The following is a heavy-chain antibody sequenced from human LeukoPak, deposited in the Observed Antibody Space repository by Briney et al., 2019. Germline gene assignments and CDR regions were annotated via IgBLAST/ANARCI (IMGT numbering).Heavy chain of an antibody. CDR2: ISGSGGAT. CDR3: AKRGVVIRVILVGFHKEAYYFDS. V-gene: IGHV3-23*01. Sequence: PGGSLRLSCAVSGITLSNYGMSWVRQAPGKGLEWVAGISGSGGATNYADSVKGRFTISRGNPKNTLYLQMNSLRVEDTAVYFCAKRGVVIRVILVGFHKEAYYFDSWGQGALVTVSS. J-gene: IGHJ4*02. CDR1: GITLSNYG. D-gene: IGHD3-22*01.